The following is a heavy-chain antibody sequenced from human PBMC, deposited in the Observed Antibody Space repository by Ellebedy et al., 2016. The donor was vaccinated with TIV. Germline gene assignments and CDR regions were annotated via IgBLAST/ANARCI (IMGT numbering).Heavy chain of an antibody. J-gene: IGHJ3*02. Sequence: MPSETLSLTCTVSGGSITSFYWSWIRQTPGKGLEYIGNIYYTGSTNYNPSLKSRVTISVDTSKNQFSLNLSSVTAADTAVYYCARPRTVGSTQDGFDIWGQGTTVTVSS. V-gene: IGHV4-59*01. D-gene: IGHD4-23*01. CDR3: ARPRTVGSTQDGFDI. CDR1: GGSITSFY. CDR2: IYYTGST.